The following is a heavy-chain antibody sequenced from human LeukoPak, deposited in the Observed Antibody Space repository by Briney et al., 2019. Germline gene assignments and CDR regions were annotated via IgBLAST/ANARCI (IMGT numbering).Heavy chain of an antibody. Sequence: ASVKVSCKASGYTFTSYGISWVRQAPGQGLEWMGWISAYNGNTNYAQKLQGRVTMTTDTSTSTAYMELRSLRSDDTAGYYCARERYSSSWSVINDWFDPWGQGTLVTVSS. J-gene: IGHJ5*02. V-gene: IGHV1-18*01. CDR3: ARERYSSSWSVINDWFDP. CDR2: ISAYNGNT. CDR1: GYTFTSYG. D-gene: IGHD6-13*01.